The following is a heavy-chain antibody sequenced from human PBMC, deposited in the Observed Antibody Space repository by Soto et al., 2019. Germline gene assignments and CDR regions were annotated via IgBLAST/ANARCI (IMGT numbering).Heavy chain of an antibody. Sequence: QVQLQQWGAGLLKPSETLSLTCAVYGGSFSGYYWTWIRQPPGTGLEWIGEINHSGSTNYNPSLKSRVTISVDMSQNQFSLKLTSVTAADTAVYYCARDKITGLFDYWGQGTLVTVSS. V-gene: IGHV4-34*01. CDR2: INHSGST. CDR3: ARDKITGLFDY. CDR1: GGSFSGYY. J-gene: IGHJ4*02. D-gene: IGHD2-8*02.